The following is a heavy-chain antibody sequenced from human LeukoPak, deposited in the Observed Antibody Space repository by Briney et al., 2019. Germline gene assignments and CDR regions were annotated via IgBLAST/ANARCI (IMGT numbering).Heavy chain of an antibody. CDR2: ISPYNGNT. Sequence: GASVKVSCKASGYTFTTYDINWVRQAPGQGLEWMGWISPYNGNTDYSQKLQGRLTMTTDTSTSTAYMELSSLRSEDTAVYYCARSRPSPTVVTRASAKGFDPWGQGTLVTVSS. CDR3: ARSRPSPTVVTRASAKGFDP. CDR1: GYTFTTYD. J-gene: IGHJ5*02. V-gene: IGHV1-18*01. D-gene: IGHD4-23*01.